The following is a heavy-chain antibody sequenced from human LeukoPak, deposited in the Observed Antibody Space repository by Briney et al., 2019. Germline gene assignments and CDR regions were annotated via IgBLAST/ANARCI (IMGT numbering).Heavy chain of an antibody. J-gene: IGHJ4*02. CDR2: INHSGST. CDR3: ARQLRYFDWLSPFDY. D-gene: IGHD3-9*01. V-gene: IGHV4-34*01. CDR1: GFTFSSYA. Sequence: GSLRLSCAASGFTFSSYAMSWIRQPPGKGLEWIGEINHSGSTNYNPSLKSRVTISVDTSKNQFSLKLSSVTAADTAVYYCARQLRYFDWLSPFDYWGQGTLVTVSS.